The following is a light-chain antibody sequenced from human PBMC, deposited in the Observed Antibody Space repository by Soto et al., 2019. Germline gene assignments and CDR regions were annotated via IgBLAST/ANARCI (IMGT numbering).Light chain of an antibody. V-gene: IGKV1-33*01. J-gene: IGKJ4*01. CDR1: QDISNY. CDR3: HPYGSLPLT. Sequence: DIQMTQSPSSLSASVGDRVTITCQASQDISNYLNWYQQKPGKAPNLLIYDVSNLETGVPSRFRGRGSGPDFPLTISSLRTEDIATYYCHPYGSLPLTFGGGTKVEIK. CDR2: DVS.